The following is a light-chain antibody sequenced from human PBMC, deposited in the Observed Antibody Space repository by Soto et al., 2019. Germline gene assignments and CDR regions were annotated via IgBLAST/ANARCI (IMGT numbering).Light chain of an antibody. J-gene: IGKJ2*01. V-gene: IGKV3D-20*01. CDR2: DAS. CDR1: QSVSSSY. CDR3: QQYGSSPYT. Sequence: DIVLTQSPATLSLSPGDRATLSCGASQSVSSSYLAWYQQKPGLPTRLLIYDASSRATGIPGRFSGSGCGTDFTLTISRLEPEDFAVYYCQQYGSSPYTFGQGTKVEIK.